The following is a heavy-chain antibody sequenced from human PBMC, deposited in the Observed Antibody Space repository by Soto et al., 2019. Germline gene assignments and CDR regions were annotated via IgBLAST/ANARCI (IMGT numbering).Heavy chain of an antibody. D-gene: IGHD3-3*01. V-gene: IGHV3-11*01. Sequence: GGSLRLSCAASGFTFSDYYMSWIRQAPGEGLEWVSYISSSGSTIYYADSVKGRFTISRDNAKNSLYLQMNSLRAEDTAVYYCARVHYDFWSGSLYYFDYWGQGTLVTVSS. CDR2: ISSSGSTI. CDR3: ARVHYDFWSGSLYYFDY. CDR1: GFTFSDYY. J-gene: IGHJ4*02.